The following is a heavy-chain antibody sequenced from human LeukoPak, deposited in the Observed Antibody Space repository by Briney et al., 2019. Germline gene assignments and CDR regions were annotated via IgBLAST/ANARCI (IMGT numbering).Heavy chain of an antibody. CDR2: ISSSGSTI. D-gene: IGHD2-8*02. V-gene: IGHV3-48*03. Sequence: GGSLRLSCAASGFTFSSYEMNWVRQAPGKGLEWVSYISSSGSTIYYADSVKGRFTISRDNAKNFVYLQMNSLRAEDMAFYYCTRSTGWYNTFDYWGQGALVTVSS. CDR1: GFTFSSYE. CDR3: TRSTGWYNTFDY. J-gene: IGHJ4*02.